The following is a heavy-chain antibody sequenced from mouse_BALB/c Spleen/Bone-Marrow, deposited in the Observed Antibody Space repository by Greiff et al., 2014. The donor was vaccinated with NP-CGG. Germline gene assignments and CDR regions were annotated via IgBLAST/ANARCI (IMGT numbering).Heavy chain of an antibody. CDR2: ISSGGST. Sequence: VQLKESGGGLVKPGGSLKLSCAASGFTFSSYAMSWVRQTPEKRLEWVASISSGGSTYYPDSVKGRFTISRDNARNILYLQMSSLRSEDTAMYYCARGDYYGSSFYWYCDVWGAGTTVTVSS. CDR1: GFTFSSYA. V-gene: IGHV5-6-5*01. J-gene: IGHJ1*01. CDR3: ARGDYYGSSFYWYCDV. D-gene: IGHD1-1*01.